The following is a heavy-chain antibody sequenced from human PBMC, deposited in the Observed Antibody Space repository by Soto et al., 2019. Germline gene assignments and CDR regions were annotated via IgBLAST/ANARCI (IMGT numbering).Heavy chain of an antibody. CDR2: INPKSGAT. Sequence: SVKVSWEAPGSGMTGQGWNFVRRAPGEELQWMGWINPKSGATDYAQKFQGRVTMTREMSTNTAYMEMSGLRSDDMAYDSAVYYCARSNYCGYDYFQYGLDVWS. CDR1: GSGMTGQG. D-gene: IGHD3-22*01. CDR3: VYYCARSNYCGYDYFQYGLDV. J-gene: IGHJ6*02. V-gene: IGHV1-2*02.